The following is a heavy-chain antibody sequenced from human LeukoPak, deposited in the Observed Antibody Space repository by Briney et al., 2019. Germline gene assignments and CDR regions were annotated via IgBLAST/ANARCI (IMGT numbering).Heavy chain of an antibody. V-gene: IGHV3-7*01. D-gene: IGHD2-15*01. J-gene: IGHJ4*02. CDR2: IKQDGSEK. Sequence: PGGSLRLSCAASGFTFSSYWMSWVRQAPGKGLEWVANIKQDGSEKYYVDSVKGRFTISRDNAKNSLYLQMNSLRAEDTAVYYCERYSKTDIVVVVDFDYWGQGTLVTVSS. CDR3: ERYSKTDIVVVVDFDY. CDR1: GFTFSSYW.